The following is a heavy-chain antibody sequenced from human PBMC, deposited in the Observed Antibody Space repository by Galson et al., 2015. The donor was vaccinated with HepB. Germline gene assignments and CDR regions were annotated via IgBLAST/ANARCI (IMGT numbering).Heavy chain of an antibody. CDR3: AKAVALYFYYGLDV. Sequence: SLRLSCATSGFSLSRYAMRWVRQAPGKGLEWVSAITGSGGSTYYAASVKGRFSICRDNSKNTLHLQVNRLRAEDTAVYYCAKAVALYFYYGLDVWGQGTTVTVSS. CDR1: GFSLSRYA. V-gene: IGHV3-23*01. J-gene: IGHJ6*02. CDR2: ITGSGGST.